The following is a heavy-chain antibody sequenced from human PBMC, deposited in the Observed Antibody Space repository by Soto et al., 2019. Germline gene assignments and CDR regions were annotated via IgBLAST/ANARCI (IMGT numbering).Heavy chain of an antibody. CDR2: ISAYNGNT. V-gene: IGHV1-18*01. D-gene: IGHD3-16*02. CDR3: ARDIVDHYSPLLNDF. J-gene: IGHJ4*02. CDR1: GYTFTSYG. Sequence: ASVKVSCKASGYTFTSYGISWVRHAPGQGLEWMGWISAYNGNTNYAQKLQGRVTMTTDTSTSTAYMELRSLRSDDTAVYYCARDIVDHYSPLLNDFCAQGTLDTVSS.